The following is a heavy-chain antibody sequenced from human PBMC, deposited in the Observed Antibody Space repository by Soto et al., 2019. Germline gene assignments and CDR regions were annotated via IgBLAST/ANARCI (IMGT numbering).Heavy chain of an antibody. CDR3: ARAGYTGAIGY. CDR2: INHSGST. V-gene: IGHV4-34*01. CDR1: GGSFSGYY. D-gene: IGHD6-13*01. Sequence: QVQLQQWGAGRLKPSETLSLTCAVYGGSFSGYYWSWIRQPPGKGLEWIGEINHSGSTNYTPSLKRRVTISVDTSKNQFSLKLSSVTAADTAVYYCARAGYTGAIGYWGQGTLVTVSS. J-gene: IGHJ4*02.